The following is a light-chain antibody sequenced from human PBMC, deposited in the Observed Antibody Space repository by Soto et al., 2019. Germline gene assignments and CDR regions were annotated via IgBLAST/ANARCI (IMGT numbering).Light chain of an antibody. Sequence: QSALTQPASVSGSPGQSITISCTGTSSDVGGYNYVSWYPQQPGKAPKLMIYDVSNRPSGVSNRFSGSKSGNTASLTISGLQAEDEADYYCSSYTSSSTLLYVFGTGTKLTVL. CDR2: DVS. J-gene: IGLJ1*01. V-gene: IGLV2-14*01. CDR3: SSYTSSSTLLYV. CDR1: SSDVGGYNY.